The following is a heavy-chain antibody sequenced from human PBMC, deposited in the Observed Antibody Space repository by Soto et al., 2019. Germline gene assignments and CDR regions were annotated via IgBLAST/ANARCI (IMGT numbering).Heavy chain of an antibody. Sequence: EVQLLESGGNLVQPGGSLRLSCAASGLIFSDYAMSWVRQAPGKGLVCVACISGSGGDTFYADSVKGRFTISRENSKNTLSLKMNSLRVDDTAVYFCAKDRFGIVGPVDYWGQGTLVTVSS. CDR2: ISGSGGDT. J-gene: IGHJ4*02. D-gene: IGHD1-26*01. V-gene: IGHV3-23*01. CDR3: AKDRFGIVGPVDY. CDR1: GLIFSDYA.